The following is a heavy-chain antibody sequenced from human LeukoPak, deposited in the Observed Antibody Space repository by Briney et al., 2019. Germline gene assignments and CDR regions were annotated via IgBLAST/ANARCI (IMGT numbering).Heavy chain of an antibody. J-gene: IGHJ4*02. CDR3: ARGTDSSSWYEQTWYYFDY. CDR1: GYTFTSYD. Sequence: GASVKVSCKASGYTFTSYDINWVRQAPGQGLEWMGWISAYNGNTNYAQKLQGRVTMTTDTSTSTAYMELRSLRSEDTAVYYCARGTDSSSWYEQTWYYFDYWGQGTLVTVSS. D-gene: IGHD6-13*01. CDR2: ISAYNGNT. V-gene: IGHV1-18*01.